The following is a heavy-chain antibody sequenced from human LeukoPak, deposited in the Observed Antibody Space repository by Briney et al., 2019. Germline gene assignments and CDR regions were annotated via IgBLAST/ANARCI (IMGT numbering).Heavy chain of an antibody. V-gene: IGHV4-59*01. D-gene: IGHD3-10*01. CDR1: GGSISSYY. CDR3: AKDSGSGSYYGPKYYYYYMDV. CDR2: IYYSGST. Sequence: PSETLSLTCTVSGGSISSYYWSWIRQPPGKGLEWIGYIYYSGSTNYNPSLKSRVTISVDTSKNQFSLKLISVTAADTAVYYCAKDSGSGSYYGPKYYYYYMDVWGKGTTVTISS. J-gene: IGHJ6*03.